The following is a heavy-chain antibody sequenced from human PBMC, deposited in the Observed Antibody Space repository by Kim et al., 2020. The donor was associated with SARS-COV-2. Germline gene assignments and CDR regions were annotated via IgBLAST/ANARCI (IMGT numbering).Heavy chain of an antibody. CDR1: GGSISSGNW. V-gene: IGHV4-4*02. D-gene: IGHD6-13*01. CDR3: ARVIAAAGDYYSMDV. Sequence: SETLSLTCAVSGGSISSGNWWSWVRQPPGKGLEWSGEIHHSGSTNYNPSLKSRVTISVDKSKNQFSLKLYSVTAADTAVYYCARVIAAAGDYYSMDVWGQGTTVTVSS. CDR2: IHHSGST. J-gene: IGHJ6*02.